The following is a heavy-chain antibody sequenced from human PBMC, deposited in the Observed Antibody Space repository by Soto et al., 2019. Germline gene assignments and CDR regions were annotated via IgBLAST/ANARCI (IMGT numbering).Heavy chain of an antibody. CDR2: IYYTGST. CDR3: ARNYGDFWSGYYFDF. Sequence: SETLSLTCSVSGGSISSYYWSWIRQPPGKGLEWIGYIYYTGSTNFNPSLTTRVSISLDTSKNHFSLKLSSVTAADTAVYYCARNYGDFWSGYYFDFWGQGTLVTVSS. D-gene: IGHD3-3*01. CDR1: GGSISSYY. V-gene: IGHV4-59*01. J-gene: IGHJ4*02.